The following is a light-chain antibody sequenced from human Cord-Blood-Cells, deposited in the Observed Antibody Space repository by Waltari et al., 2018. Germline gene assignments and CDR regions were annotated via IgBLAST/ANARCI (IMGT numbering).Light chain of an antibody. J-gene: IGKJ1*01. V-gene: IGKV1-39*01. Sequence: DIQMTQSPSSLSASVGDRVTITCRASQSISSYLHWYQQKPGKAPKLLIYAASSLQSGVPSRFSGSGSGTDFTLTISSLQPEDFATYYCQQSYSFPWTFGQGTKVEIK. CDR1: QSISSY. CDR3: QQSYSFPWT. CDR2: AAS.